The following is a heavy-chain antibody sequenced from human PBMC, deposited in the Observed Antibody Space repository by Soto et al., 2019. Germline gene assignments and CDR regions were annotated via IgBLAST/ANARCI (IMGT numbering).Heavy chain of an antibody. CDR3: ARHAACGGDCYYYWFDP. V-gene: IGHV4-39*01. Sequence: PPESLLLRCPVSGGSISSSSYYWAWIRPPPGKWMEWIGSIYYSGSTYYNPSLKSRCTISVDTSKNQFSLMLRSVTAADTAVYFSARHAACGGDCYYYWFDPWGQGTRVTVTS. CDR2: IYYSGST. D-gene: IGHD2-21*02. CDR1: GGSISSSSYY. J-gene: IGHJ5*02.